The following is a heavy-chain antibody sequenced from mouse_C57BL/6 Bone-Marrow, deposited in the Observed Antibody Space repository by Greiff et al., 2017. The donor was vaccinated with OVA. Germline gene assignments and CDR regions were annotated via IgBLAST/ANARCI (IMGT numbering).Heavy chain of an antibody. CDR2: ISYDGSN. D-gene: IGHD2-3*01. V-gene: IGHV3-6*01. J-gene: IGHJ3*01. CDR3: ARGGVYDGYYPWFAY. CDR1: GYSITSGYY. Sequence: DVQLQESGPGLVKPSQSLSLTCSVTGYSITSGYYWNWIRQFPGNKLEWMGYISYDGSNNYNPSLKNRISITRDTSKNQFFLKLNSVTTEDTATYYCARGGVYDGYYPWFAYWGQGTLVTVSA.